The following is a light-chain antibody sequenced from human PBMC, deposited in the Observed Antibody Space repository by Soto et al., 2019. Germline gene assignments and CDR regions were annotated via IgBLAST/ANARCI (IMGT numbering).Light chain of an antibody. CDR3: QQHSHWPPWT. CDR2: GAS. V-gene: IGKV3-11*01. J-gene: IGKJ1*01. Sequence: EVFLTQSPATLSLSPGERATLSCRASENVRTFVDWYQQKPGQAPRLLIYGASNRATGIPARFSGSGSGTDFTLTISNLEPEDFAVYYCQQHSHWPPWTFGQGTKVDIK. CDR1: ENVRTF.